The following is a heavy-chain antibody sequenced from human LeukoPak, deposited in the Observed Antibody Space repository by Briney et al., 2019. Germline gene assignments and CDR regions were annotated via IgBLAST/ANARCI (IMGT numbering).Heavy chain of an antibody. V-gene: IGHV4-39*07. CDR2: IYYSGST. D-gene: IGHD1-20*01. CDR3: ARDQGYNWNGQRGLDP. CDR1: GGSISSSAYY. J-gene: IGHJ5*02. Sequence: SETLSLTCTVSGGSISSSAYYWGWVRQPPGKELEWIGSIYYSGSTYYNPSLKSRVTISVDTSKNQFSLKLSSVTAADTAVYYCARDQGYNWNGQRGLDPWGQGTLVTVSS.